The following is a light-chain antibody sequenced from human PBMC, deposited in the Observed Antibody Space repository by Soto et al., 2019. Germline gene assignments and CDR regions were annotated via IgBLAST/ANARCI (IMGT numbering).Light chain of an antibody. CDR1: SSDVGSYNY. V-gene: IGLV2-8*01. CDR3: SSYAGSNHWN. Sequence: QSALTQPPSASGSPGQSVTISCTGTSSDVGSYNYVSWYQQHPGKAPKLMIYEVSKRPSGVPDRFSGSKSGNTASLTVSGLQAEDEADYYCSSYAGSNHWNFGTGTKLTVL. J-gene: IGLJ1*01. CDR2: EVS.